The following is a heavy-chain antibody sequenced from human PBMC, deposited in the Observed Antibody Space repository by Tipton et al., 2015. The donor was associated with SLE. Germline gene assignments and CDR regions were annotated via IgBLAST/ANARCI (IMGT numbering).Heavy chain of an antibody. D-gene: IGHD3-10*01. CDR1: GGSVSSSSYY. V-gene: IGHV4-39*07. CDR3: ARGLGTYYYAT. J-gene: IGHJ4*02. Sequence: TLSLTCTVSGGSVSSSSYYWGWIRQPPGKGLEWIGEINHSGSTNYNPSLKSRVTISVDTSKNQFSLKLSSVTAADTAVYYCARGLGTYYYATWGQGTLVTVSS. CDR2: INHSGST.